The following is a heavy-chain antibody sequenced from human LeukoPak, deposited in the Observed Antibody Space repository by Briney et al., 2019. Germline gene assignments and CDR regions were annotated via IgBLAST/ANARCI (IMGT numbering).Heavy chain of an antibody. J-gene: IGHJ6*03. CDR2: INPSGGST. D-gene: IGHD6-19*01. CDR3: ARDGHSSGWQHYYYYYMDV. Sequence: GASVKVSCKASGYTFTSYYMHWVRQAPGQGLEWMGIINPSGGSTSYAQKFQGRVTMTRDTSTSTVYMELSSLRSEDTAVYYCARDGHSSGWQHYYYYYMDVWGKGTTVTVSS. CDR1: GYTFTSYY. V-gene: IGHV1-46*01.